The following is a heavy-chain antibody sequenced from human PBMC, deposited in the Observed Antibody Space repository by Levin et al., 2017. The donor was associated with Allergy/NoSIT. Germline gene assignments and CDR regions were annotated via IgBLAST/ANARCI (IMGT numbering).Heavy chain of an antibody. V-gene: IGHV3-23*01. CDR3: VTRIAVAGKFDY. D-gene: IGHD6-19*01. J-gene: IGHJ4*02. CDR2: ISGSGGST. CDR1: GFTFSSYA. Sequence: GESLKISCAASGFTFSSYAMSWVRQAPGKGLEWVSAISGSGGSTYYADSVKGRFTISRDNSKNTLYLQMNSLRAEDTAVYYCVTRIAVAGKFDYWGQGTLVTVSS.